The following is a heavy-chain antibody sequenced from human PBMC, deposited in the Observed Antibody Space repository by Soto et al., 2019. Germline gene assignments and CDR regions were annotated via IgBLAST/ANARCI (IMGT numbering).Heavy chain of an antibody. CDR1: GGSISSSSYY. V-gene: IGHV4-39*01. J-gene: IGHJ3*02. CDR3: VAYDSSGYDAFDI. Sequence: TSETVSLTCTVSGGSISSSSYYWGWIRQPPGKGLEWIGSIYYSGSTYYNPSLKSRVTISVDTSKNQFSLKLSSVTAADTAVYYCVAYDSSGYDAFDIWGQGTMVTVSS. CDR2: IYYSGST. D-gene: IGHD3-22*01.